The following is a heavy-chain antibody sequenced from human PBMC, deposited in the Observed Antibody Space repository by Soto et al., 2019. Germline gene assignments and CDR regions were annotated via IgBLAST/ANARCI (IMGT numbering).Heavy chain of an antibody. CDR3: ATGRREVHAAFDS. V-gene: IGHV4-31*03. J-gene: IGHJ3*02. D-gene: IGHD1-26*01. CDR1: GGSISTGGYY. CDR2: IYHSGMT. Sequence: QVQLQESGPGLVNPSQTLSLTCTVSGGSISTGGYYWSWIRQHPGRGLEWIGYIYHSGMTFSNPSLQGRVAITVDTSDTPSSLKRMSAPAAVSAADYCATGRREVHAAFDSWRHGAMVCFSS.